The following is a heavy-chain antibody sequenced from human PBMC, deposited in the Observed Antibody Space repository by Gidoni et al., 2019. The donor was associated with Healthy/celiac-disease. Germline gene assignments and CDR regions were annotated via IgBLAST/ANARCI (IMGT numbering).Heavy chain of an antibody. D-gene: IGHD2-2*01. J-gene: IGHJ6*02. CDR1: GYPLTELS. Sequence: QVQLVQSGAEVKKPGASVKVSCKVSGYPLTELSMHWVRQAPGKGLEWMGGFDPEDGETIYAQKFQGRVTMTEDTSTDTAYMELSSLRSEDTAVYYCATYRGYCSSTSCYRDYYYYGMDVWGQGTTVTVSS. CDR3: ATYRGYCSSTSCYRDYYYYGMDV. CDR2: FDPEDGET. V-gene: IGHV1-24*01.